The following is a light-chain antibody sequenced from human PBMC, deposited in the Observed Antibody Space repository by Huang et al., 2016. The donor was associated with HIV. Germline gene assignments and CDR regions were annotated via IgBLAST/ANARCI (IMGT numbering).Light chain of an antibody. V-gene: IGKV3-20*01. CDR3: QHYGTSSWT. CDR1: QSIGSIY. CDR2: GTS. Sequence: VVLTQSPGTLSLSLGERATLSCRASQSIGSIYLAWYQQRPGQAPRLLIYGTSNRATGIPDRFSGSGSGTDFTLTINRLEPEDVAVYYCQHYGTSSWTFGEGTKVEIK. J-gene: IGKJ1*01.